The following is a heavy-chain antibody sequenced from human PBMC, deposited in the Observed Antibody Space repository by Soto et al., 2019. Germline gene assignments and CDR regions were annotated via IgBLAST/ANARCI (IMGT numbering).Heavy chain of an antibody. CDR2: INPSGGST. CDR3: ARADILTGVRPLYYYGMDV. Sequence: ASVKVSCKASGYTFTSYYMHWVRQALGQGLEWMGIINPSGGSTSYAQKFQGRVTMTRDTSTSTVYMVLSSLRSEDTAVYYCARADILTGVRPLYYYGMDVWGQGTTVTVSS. CDR1: GYTFTSYY. V-gene: IGHV1-46*01. D-gene: IGHD3-9*01. J-gene: IGHJ6*02.